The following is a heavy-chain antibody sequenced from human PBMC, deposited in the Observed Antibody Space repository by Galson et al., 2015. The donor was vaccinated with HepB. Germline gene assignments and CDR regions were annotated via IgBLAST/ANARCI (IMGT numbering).Heavy chain of an antibody. CDR2: PYWDADE. D-gene: IGHD4-17*01. Sequence: PPLVKPTQTLTLTCTFSGFSLTTRGVSVGWIRQPPGRALEWLGSPYWDADERYSPTLTTGVTITKDTSKTQVVLKMTDMDPVDTATYYCAHGTYGDFVGWFDPWGQGTLVTVSS. J-gene: IGHJ5*02. CDR3: AHGTYGDFVGWFDP. V-gene: IGHV2-5*02. CDR1: GFSLTTRGVS.